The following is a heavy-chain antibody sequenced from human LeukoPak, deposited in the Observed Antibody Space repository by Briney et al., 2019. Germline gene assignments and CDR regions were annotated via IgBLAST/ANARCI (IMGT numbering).Heavy chain of an antibody. J-gene: IGHJ4*02. D-gene: IGHD6-13*01. CDR1: GYTFISYG. CDR2: MNPNSGNT. CDR3: ARGHQADKTDY. Sequence: GASVKVSCKASGYTFISYGISWVRQAPGQGLEWMGWMNPNSGNTGYAQKFQGRVTMTRNTSISTAYMELSSLRSEDTAVYYCARGHQADKTDYWGQGALVTVSS. V-gene: IGHV1-8*02.